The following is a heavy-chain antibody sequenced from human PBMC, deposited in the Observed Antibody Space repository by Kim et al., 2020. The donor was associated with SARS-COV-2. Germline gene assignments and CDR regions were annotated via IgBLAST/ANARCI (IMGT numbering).Heavy chain of an antibody. CDR3: ATLWFGELLVDY. J-gene: IGHJ4*02. Sequence: YYADSVKGRFTISRDNAKNSLYLQMNSLRAEDTAVYYCATLWFGELLVDYWGQGTLVTVSS. V-gene: IGHV3-48*03. D-gene: IGHD3-10*01.